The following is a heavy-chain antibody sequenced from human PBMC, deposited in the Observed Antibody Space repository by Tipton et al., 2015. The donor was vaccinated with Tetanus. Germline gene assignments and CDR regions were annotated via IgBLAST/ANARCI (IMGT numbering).Heavy chain of an antibody. V-gene: IGHV5-51*01. D-gene: IGHD2-8*01. J-gene: IGHJ4*02. Sequence: VQLVQSGGEVKKPGESLKISCKGSGYIFTNYWIGWVRQKPGKGLEWMGIIYPGDSDTRYSPSFQGQVTISVDKSINTAYLQWSSLKASDTSMSYCARAHCTDGVCNFDFWGQGALVTVAS. CDR2: IYPGDSDT. CDR1: GYIFTNYW. CDR3: ARAHCTDGVCNFDF.